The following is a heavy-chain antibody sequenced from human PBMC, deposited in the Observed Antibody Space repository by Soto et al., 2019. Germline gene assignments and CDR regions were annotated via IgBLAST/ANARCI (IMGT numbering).Heavy chain of an antibody. CDR1: GFTVSSNY. CDR2: IYSGGST. D-gene: IGHD5-18*01. Sequence: PGGPLRLSCAASGFTVSSNYMSWVRQAPGKGLEWVSVIYSGGSTYYADSVKGRFTISRDNSKNTLYLQINSLRAEDKAVYYCARARGYSYGYGYFDYWGQGTLVTVSS. CDR3: ARARGYSYGYGYFDY. V-gene: IGHV3-53*01. J-gene: IGHJ4*02.